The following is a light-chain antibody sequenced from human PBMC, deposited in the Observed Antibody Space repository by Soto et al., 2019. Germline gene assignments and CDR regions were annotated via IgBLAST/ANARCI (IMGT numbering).Light chain of an antibody. V-gene: IGLV4-69*01. CDR2: LNSDGSH. CDR3: QTWGTGIVV. CDR1: SGHSSYA. J-gene: IGLJ2*01. Sequence: QPVLTQSPSASASLGASVKLTCTLSSGHSSYAIAWHQQQPEKGPRYLMKLNSDGSHSKGDGIPDRFSGSSSGAERYLTXXXXXXXXXXDYYCQTWGTGIVVFGGGTKLTV.